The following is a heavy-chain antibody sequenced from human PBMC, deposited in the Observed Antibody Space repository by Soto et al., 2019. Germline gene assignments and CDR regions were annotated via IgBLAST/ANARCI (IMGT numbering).Heavy chain of an antibody. J-gene: IGHJ6*02. V-gene: IGHV4-31*03. CDR2: IYYSGST. CDR1: DGSISSRSYY. Sequence: SETLSLTCTVSDGSISSRSYYWGWIRQPPGKGLEWIGYIYYSGSTYYNPSLKSRVTISVDTSKNQFSLKLSSVTAADTAVYYCARGGRRSPGMDVWGQGTTVTVSS. CDR3: ARGGRRSPGMDV.